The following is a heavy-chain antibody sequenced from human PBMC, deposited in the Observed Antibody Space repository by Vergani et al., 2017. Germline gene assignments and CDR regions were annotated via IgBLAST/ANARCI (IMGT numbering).Heavy chain of an antibody. CDR1: NDSVSNTFYY. CDR3: ARPLREGRDGYVTGAFDL. V-gene: IGHV4-39*01. Sequence: QVQLQESGPGLVKPSETLSLTCTVSNDSVSNTFYYLGWIRQTPGKGLEWIGSNHYSGSTYYNPSLESRMTMYVDTSKSQFSLELSSVTAADTAVYSCARPLREGRDGYVTGAFDLWGQGTVVIVSS. CDR2: NHYSGST. J-gene: IGHJ3*01. D-gene: IGHD5-24*01.